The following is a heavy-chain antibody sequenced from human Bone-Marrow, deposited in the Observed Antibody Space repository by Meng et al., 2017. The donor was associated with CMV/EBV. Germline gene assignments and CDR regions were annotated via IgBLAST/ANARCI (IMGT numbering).Heavy chain of an antibody. D-gene: IGHD3-3*01. CDR1: GGSISSGDYY. V-gene: IGHV4-31*03. Sequence: SETLSLTCTVSGGSISSGDYYWSWIRQHPGKGLEWIGYIYYSGNTYYNPSLKSRVTISVDTSKNQFSLKLSSVTAADTAVYYCARMKFLEWLYDYWGQGTLVTVSS. J-gene: IGHJ4*02. CDR3: ARMKFLEWLYDY. CDR2: IYYSGNT.